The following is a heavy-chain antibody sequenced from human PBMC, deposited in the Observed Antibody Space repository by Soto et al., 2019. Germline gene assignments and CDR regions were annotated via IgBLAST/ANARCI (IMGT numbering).Heavy chain of an antibody. V-gene: IGHV1-18*01. Sequence: GASVKVSCKASGYTFSTYGITWVRQAPGQGLDWMGWINPFKGDTSSAARFQDRVTMTTDTSTRTAYMELRSLRSDDTAVYYCARVKVPAAILGAFGLWGQGTLVTVSS. CDR2: INPFKGDT. D-gene: IGHD2-2*02. CDR3: ARVKVPAAILGAFGL. CDR1: GYTFSTYG. J-gene: IGHJ3*01.